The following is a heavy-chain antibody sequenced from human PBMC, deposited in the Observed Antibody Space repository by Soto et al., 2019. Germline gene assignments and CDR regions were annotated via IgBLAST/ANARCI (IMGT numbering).Heavy chain of an antibody. CDR3: AKDTALVGATTLDY. CDR2: ISGRRSST. J-gene: IGHJ4*02. V-gene: IGHV3-23*01. Sequence: EVQLLESGGGLVQPGGSLRLSCAASGFTFSSYAMSWALQAPWKGLEWVSAISGRRSSTYYPESVKGRFTICRDNANNTLYLQMNSLRAEDTAVYYCAKDTALVGATTLDYWGQGTLVTVSS. D-gene: IGHD1-26*01. CDR1: GFTFSSYA.